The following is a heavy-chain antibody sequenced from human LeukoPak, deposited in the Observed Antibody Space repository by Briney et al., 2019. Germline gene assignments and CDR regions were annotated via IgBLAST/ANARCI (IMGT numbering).Heavy chain of an antibody. CDR2: ISFSGGST. CDR1: GFTFSDSA. J-gene: IGHJ3*01. D-gene: IGHD3-16*02. Sequence: GGSVRLSCAASGFTFSDSAMTWVRQAPGKGLEWVSLISFSGGSTYYADSVKGRFTISRDNSQDTVLTKSPSLRAEDTAMYYCARDMELSTWGLGTMVTVSS. CDR3: ARDMELST. V-gene: IGHV3-23*01.